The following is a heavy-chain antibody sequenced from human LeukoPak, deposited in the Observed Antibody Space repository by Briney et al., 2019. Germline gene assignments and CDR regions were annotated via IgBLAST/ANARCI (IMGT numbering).Heavy chain of an antibody. D-gene: IGHD4-17*01. CDR1: GFTFSIYA. V-gene: IGHV3-23*01. CDR3: AKYRDVTSKGSGLGS. CDR2: ISGNGGST. J-gene: IGHJ5*01. Sequence: PGGSLRLSCAASGFTFSIYAMSWVRQAPGKGLEWVSAISGNGGSTYYTASVKGRFTISRDNSRNTLYVQMTRLTAEDTAVYYCAKYRDVTSKGSGLGSLGQGTLVTVSS.